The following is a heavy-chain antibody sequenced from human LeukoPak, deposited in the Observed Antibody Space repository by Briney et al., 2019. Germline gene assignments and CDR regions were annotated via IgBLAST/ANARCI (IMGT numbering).Heavy chain of an antibody. CDR2: ISSSSSYI. J-gene: IGHJ4*02. CDR1: GFTFSSYS. CDR3: ARYSVAGFDY. Sequence: PGGSLRLSCAASGFTFSSYSMNWVRQAPGKGLEWVSSISSSSSYIYYADSVKGRFTISRNNAKNALYLQMNSLRAEDTAVYYCARYSVAGFDYWGQGTLVTVSS. D-gene: IGHD6-19*01. V-gene: IGHV3-21*01.